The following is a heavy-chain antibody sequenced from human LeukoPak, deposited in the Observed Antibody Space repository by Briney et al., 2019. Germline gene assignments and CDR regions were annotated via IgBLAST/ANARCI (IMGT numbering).Heavy chain of an antibody. V-gene: IGHV3-48*01. D-gene: IGHD3-3*01. CDR1: GFTFSSYS. CDR2: ISSDSSTV. CDR3: ARDKTYSDFWL. Sequence: PGGSLRLSCAASGFTFSSYSMNWVRQAPGKGLEWISYISSDSSTVYFADSVKGRFTISRDNAKNSLYLQMNSLRAEDTAVYFCARDKTYSDFWLWGQGTLVTVSP. J-gene: IGHJ4*02.